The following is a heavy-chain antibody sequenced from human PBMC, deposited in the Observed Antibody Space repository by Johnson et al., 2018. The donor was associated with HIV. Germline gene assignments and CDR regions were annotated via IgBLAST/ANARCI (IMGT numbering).Heavy chain of an antibody. V-gene: IGHV3-64*01. CDR2: ISSNGGST. J-gene: IGHJ3*02. D-gene: IGHD3-3*01. CDR3: AKDLGEGECEGWASDYYDFVRDYPCLDPRGVVGSFDI. CDR1: GFTFSSYA. Sequence: VQLVESGGGLVQPGGSLRLSCAASGFTFSSYAMHWVRQAPGKGLEYVSAISSNGGSTYYANSVKGRFTISRDNSKDTLYLQMDGLRPEDTALDYCAKDLGEGECEGWASDYYDFVRDYPCLDPRGVVGSFDIWGQGTMVTVSS.